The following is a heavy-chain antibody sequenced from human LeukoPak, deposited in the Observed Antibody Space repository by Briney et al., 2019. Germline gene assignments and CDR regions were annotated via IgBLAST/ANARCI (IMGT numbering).Heavy chain of an antibody. CDR3: ARTPLRGATFFTSYPNWFDT. D-gene: IGHD3-10*01. V-gene: IGHV4-61*02. CDR2: VYSSGST. J-gene: IGHJ5*02. Sequence: SQTLSLTCTVSGGSISSGSYYWSWIRQPAGKGLEWIGRVYSSGSTDYNPSLKSRLSISVDTSKIQFSLRLSSVTVADTAVYYCARTPLRGATFFTSYPNWFDTWGQGTLVTVSS. CDR1: GGSISSGSYY.